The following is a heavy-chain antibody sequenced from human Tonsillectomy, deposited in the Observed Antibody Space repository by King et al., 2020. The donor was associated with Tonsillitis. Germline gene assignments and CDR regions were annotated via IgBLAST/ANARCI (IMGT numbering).Heavy chain of an antibody. Sequence: VQLVESGAEVKKPGASVTVSCKASGYTFIDYYMHWVRQAPGQGLEWMGWINPNSGGTNSAQRFQGRVTMTRDTSISTAYMELSRLRSDDTAVYFCARGNREYGDCVFDYWGQGTLVTVSS. CDR1: GYTFIDYY. D-gene: IGHD4-17*01. V-gene: IGHV1-2*02. CDR3: ARGNREYGDCVFDY. CDR2: INPNSGGT. J-gene: IGHJ4*02.